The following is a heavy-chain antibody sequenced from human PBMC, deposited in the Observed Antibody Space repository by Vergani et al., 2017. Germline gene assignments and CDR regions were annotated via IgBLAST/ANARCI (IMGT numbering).Heavy chain of an antibody. D-gene: IGHD5-12*01. V-gene: IGHV4-39*01. CDR1: GESIRSSIYY. CDR2: MFYSGKS. J-gene: IGHJ5*02. Sequence: QLQLQESGPGLVKPSETLSLTCNVSGESIRSSIYYWAWIRQPPGKGLEWIGSMFYSGKSYYNPFFKSRVTMSVVTSKNKLSLKLTSVTAADTAVYYCARHEMIVATIATDWFDPWGQGTLVTVSS. CDR3: ARHEMIVATIATDWFDP.